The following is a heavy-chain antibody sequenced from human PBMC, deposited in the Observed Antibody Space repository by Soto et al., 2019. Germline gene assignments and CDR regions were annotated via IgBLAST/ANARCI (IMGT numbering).Heavy chain of an antibody. Sequence: QVQLQQWGAGLLKPSETLSLTCAVYGGSFSGYYWTWIRQPPGTGLEWIGEINHSGSTNYNPSLKSRVTISVDTSKNQFSLKLTSVTAAVTAVYYCARDKITGLFDYCGQGTLVTVSS. CDR2: INHSGST. D-gene: IGHD2-8*02. CDR3: ARDKITGLFDY. J-gene: IGHJ4*02. CDR1: GGSFSGYY. V-gene: IGHV4-34*01.